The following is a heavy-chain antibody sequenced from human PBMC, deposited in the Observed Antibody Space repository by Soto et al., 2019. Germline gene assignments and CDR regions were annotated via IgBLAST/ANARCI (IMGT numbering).Heavy chain of an antibody. D-gene: IGHD1-26*01. CDR2: IIPKFSTS. Sequence: QVQLVQSGAELKKPGSSVRVSCKASGGTFNNYAVHWVRLAPGQGLEWMGGIIPKFSTSSSAQKFQGRVTMNVDSSTNTAYMELISLRSEDTALYYCARGGIGSQSYAFDIWGQGTAVTVSS. J-gene: IGHJ3*02. CDR1: GGTFNNYA. V-gene: IGHV1-69*06. CDR3: ARGGIGSQSYAFDI.